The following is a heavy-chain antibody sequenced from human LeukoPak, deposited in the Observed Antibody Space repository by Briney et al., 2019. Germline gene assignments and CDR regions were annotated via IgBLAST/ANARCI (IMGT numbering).Heavy chain of an antibody. CDR1: GDSVSNKSAA. J-gene: IGHJ6*02. CDR3: ARDLTYYYDSRKTYYYYGMDV. Sequence: SQTLSLTCAISGDSVSNKSAAWNWIRQSPSRGFEWLGRTYYRSKWYSVYAGSVKSRITINPDTSKNQFSLQLKSVTPEDTAVYYCARDLTYYYDSRKTYYYYGMDVWGQGTTVTVSS. V-gene: IGHV6-1*01. D-gene: IGHD3-22*01. CDR2: TYYRSKWYS.